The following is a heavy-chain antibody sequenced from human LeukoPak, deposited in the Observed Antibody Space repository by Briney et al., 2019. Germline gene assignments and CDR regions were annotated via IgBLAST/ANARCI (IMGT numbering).Heavy chain of an antibody. CDR1: GFTFSDYY. J-gene: IGHJ4*02. D-gene: IGHD3-9*01. V-gene: IGHV3-11*01. CDR2: ISSSGSAR. CDR3: AREGSSLTGVHY. Sequence: GGSLRLSCVASGFTFSDYYMSWIRQAPGKGLEWVSYISSSGSARYYTDSVKGRFTISRDNAKSSLYLQMNSLRAEDTAVYYCAREGSSLTGVHYWGQGTLVTVSS.